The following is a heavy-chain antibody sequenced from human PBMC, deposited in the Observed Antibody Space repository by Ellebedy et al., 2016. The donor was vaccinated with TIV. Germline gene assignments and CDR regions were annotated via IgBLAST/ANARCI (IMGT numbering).Heavy chain of an antibody. V-gene: IGHV3-30*02. CDR3: ARRGSYGDYAVQVNSWFDS. J-gene: IGHJ5*01. Sequence: PGGSLRLSCAVSGFTFSSYGMHWVRQAPGKGLEWVAFIRFDGSNKYYADSVKGRFTISRDTSKNTLYLQMSSLRAEDTAVYYCARRGSYGDYAVQVNSWFDSWGQGTLVTVS. CDR1: GFTFSSYG. CDR2: IRFDGSNK. D-gene: IGHD4-17*01.